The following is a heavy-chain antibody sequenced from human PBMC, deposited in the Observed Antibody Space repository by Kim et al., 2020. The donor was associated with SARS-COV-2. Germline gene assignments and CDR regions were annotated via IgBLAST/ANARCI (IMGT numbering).Heavy chain of an antibody. CDR1: GGSISNTNYY. J-gene: IGHJ4*02. CDR3: ARVPAAGTEDYFDY. D-gene: IGHD6-13*01. CDR2: AYHTGST. V-gene: IGHV4-39*07. Sequence: SETLSLTCTVSGGSISNTNYYWGWIRQPPGKGLEWIGNAYHTGSTYYNPPLKSRLTMPVDTYNNQFSLMLSSVTAADTAIYYCARVPAAGTEDYFDYWGQGPRVSVSA.